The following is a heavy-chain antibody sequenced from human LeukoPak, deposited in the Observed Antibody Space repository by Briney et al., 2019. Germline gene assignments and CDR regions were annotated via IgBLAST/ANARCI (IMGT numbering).Heavy chain of an antibody. Sequence: SETLSLTCTVSGGSISSYYWSWIRQPPGKGLEWIGYIYYSGSTNYNPSLKSRVTISVDTSKNQFSLKLSSVTAADTAVYYCARHALVSRYNWFDPWGQGTLVTVSS. CDR2: IYYSGST. J-gene: IGHJ5*02. V-gene: IGHV4-59*08. CDR1: GGSISSYY. D-gene: IGHD6-6*01. CDR3: ARHALVSRYNWFDP.